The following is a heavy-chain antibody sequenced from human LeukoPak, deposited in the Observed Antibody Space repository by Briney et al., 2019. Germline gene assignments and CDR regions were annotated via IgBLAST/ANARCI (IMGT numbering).Heavy chain of an antibody. CDR3: AGVWREQWLVNYNWFDP. J-gene: IGHJ5*02. CDR2: ISSSSSTI. CDR1: GFTFSSYG. V-gene: IGHV3-48*01. D-gene: IGHD6-19*01. Sequence: PGGSLRLSCAASGFTFSSYGMTWVRQAPGKGLEWVSYISSSSSTIYYADSVKGRFTISRDNARNSLYLQLNSLRAEDTAVYYCAGVWREQWLVNYNWFDPWGQGTLVTVSS.